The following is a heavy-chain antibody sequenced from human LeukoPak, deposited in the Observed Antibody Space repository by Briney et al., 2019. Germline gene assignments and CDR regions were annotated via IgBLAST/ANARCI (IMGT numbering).Heavy chain of an antibody. D-gene: IGHD6-13*01. CDR1: GGSISSYY. V-gene: IGHV4-59*01. CDR2: IYYSGNT. Sequence: PSETLPLTCTVSGGSISSYYWSWIRQPPGKGLEWIGYIYYSGNTNYNPSLKSRVTISVDTSKNQFSLNLSSVTAADTAVYYCAREGRGAAAGMDYWGQGSLVTVSS. J-gene: IGHJ4*02. CDR3: AREGRGAAAGMDY.